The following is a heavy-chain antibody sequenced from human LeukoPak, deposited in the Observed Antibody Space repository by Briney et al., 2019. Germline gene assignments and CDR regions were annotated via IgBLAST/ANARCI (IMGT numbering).Heavy chain of an antibody. V-gene: IGHV4-39*07. CDR1: GGSISSSSYY. CDR3: ARDHAKEYYGSGSYYNEGFDP. Sequence: SETLSLTCTVSGGSISSSSYYWGWIRQPPGKGLEWIGSIYYSGSTYYNPSLKSRVTISVDTSKNQFSLKLSSVTAADTAVYYCARDHAKEYYGSGSYYNEGFDPWGQGILVTVSS. J-gene: IGHJ5*02. D-gene: IGHD3-10*01. CDR2: IYYSGST.